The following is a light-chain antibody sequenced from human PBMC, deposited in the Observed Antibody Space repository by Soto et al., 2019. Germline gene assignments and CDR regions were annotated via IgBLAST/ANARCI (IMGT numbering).Light chain of an antibody. CDR3: QQYGSSGT. J-gene: IGKJ1*01. CDR2: GAS. CDR1: QSVNSN. Sequence: EIVMTQYPATLSVSPGEGATLSCRASQSVNSNLAWYRHKPGQAPRLLIYGASNRATGIPDRFSGSGSGTDFTLTISRLEPEDFAVYYCQQYGSSGTFGQGTKVDIK. V-gene: IGKV3-20*01.